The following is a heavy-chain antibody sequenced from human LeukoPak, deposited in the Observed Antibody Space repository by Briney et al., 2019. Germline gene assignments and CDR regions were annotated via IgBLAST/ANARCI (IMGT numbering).Heavy chain of an antibody. J-gene: IGHJ4*02. CDR1: GFTFDDYT. D-gene: IGHD3-22*01. CDR2: ISWDGGST. V-gene: IGHV3-43*01. CDR3: AKALYDSSGFGALLDY. Sequence: GGSLRLSCAASGFTFDDYTMHRVRQAPGKGLEWVSLISWDGGSTYYADSVKGRFTISRDNSKNSLYLQMNSLRTEDTALYYCAKALYDSSGFGALLDYWGQGTLVTVSS.